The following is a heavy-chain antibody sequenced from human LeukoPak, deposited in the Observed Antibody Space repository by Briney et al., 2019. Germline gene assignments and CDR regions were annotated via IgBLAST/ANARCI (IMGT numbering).Heavy chain of an antibody. CDR3: ATHLSYYGSGSYHDH. V-gene: IGHV3-23*01. D-gene: IGHD3-10*01. CDR1: GFTFSSYA. J-gene: IGHJ4*02. Sequence: GGSLRLSCAASGFTFSSYAMSWVRQAPGKGLEWASTLSGSGGSTYYADSVKGRFTISRDNSKNTLYLQMNSLRAEDTAVYYCATHLSYYGSGSYHDHWGQGTLVTVSS. CDR2: LSGSGGST.